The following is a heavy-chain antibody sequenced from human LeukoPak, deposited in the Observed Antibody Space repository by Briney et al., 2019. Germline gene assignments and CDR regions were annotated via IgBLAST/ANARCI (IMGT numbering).Heavy chain of an antibody. CDR2: MNPNSGNT. J-gene: IGHJ4*02. Sequence: GSVSVSCKASGYTFTSYDINWVGQAAGQGLEGRGWMNPNSGNTDYAQKFQGRVTITRNNSISRAYMELSTLTSEDTAVYYCARGEYISHSGYDDGGYWGQGTLVTVSS. CDR3: ARGEYISHSGYDDGGY. V-gene: IGHV1-8*01. D-gene: IGHD5-12*01. CDR1: GYTFTSYD.